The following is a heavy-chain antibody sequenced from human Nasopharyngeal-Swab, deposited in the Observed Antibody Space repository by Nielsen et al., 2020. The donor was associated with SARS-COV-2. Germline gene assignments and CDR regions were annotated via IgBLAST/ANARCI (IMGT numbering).Heavy chain of an antibody. D-gene: IGHD2-2*01. V-gene: IGHV3-7*01. CDR1: GFTFSSYW. Sequence: GESLKISCAASGFTFSSYWMSWVRKAPGKGLEWVANIKQDGSEKYYVDSVKGRFTISRDNAKNSLYLQMNSLRAEDTAVYYCARDITLADIVVVPAAMDYYGMDVWGQGTTVTVSS. J-gene: IGHJ6*02. CDR2: IKQDGSEK. CDR3: ARDITLADIVVVPAAMDYYGMDV.